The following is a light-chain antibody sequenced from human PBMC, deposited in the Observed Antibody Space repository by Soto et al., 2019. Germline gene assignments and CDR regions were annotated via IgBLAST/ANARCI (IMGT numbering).Light chain of an antibody. CDR2: GAS. J-gene: IGKJ4*01. CDR1: QSVSSN. CDR3: QHHNKLPLT. Sequence: EIVLTQSPATLSVSPGERATLSCRASQSVSSNLAWYQQKPGQAPRLVIYGASTRATGIPARFSGSGSGTEFTLTISSLQSEDFAVYYCQHHNKLPLTFGGGAKVEIK. V-gene: IGKV3-15*01.